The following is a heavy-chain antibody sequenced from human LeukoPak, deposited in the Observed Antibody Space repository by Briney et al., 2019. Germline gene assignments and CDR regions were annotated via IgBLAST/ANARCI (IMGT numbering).Heavy chain of an antibody. J-gene: IGHJ5*02. CDR3: ARDGTLDYGDQGGNWFDP. CDR2: IYYSGST. CDR1: GGSISRSSYY. Sequence: PSETLSLTCTVSGGSISRSSYYWGWIRQHPGKGLEWIGYIYYSGSTYYNPSLKSRVTISVDTSKNQFSLKLSSVTAADTAVYYCARDGTLDYGDQGGNWFDPWGQGTLVTVSS. D-gene: IGHD4-17*01. V-gene: IGHV4-31*03.